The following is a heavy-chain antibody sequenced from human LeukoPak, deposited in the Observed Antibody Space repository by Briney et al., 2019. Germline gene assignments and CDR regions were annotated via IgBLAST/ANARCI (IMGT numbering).Heavy chain of an antibody. D-gene: IGHD2-2*01. CDR3: AREKYCSSTSCSLDYYYYYYMDV. CDR2: IKQDGSEK. Sequence: PGGSLRLSCAASGFTFSSYWMSWVRQAPGKGLEWVANIKQDGSEKYYVDSVKGRFTISRDNAKNSLYLQTNSLRAEDTAVYYCAREKYCSSTSCSLDYYYYYYMDVWGKGTTVTVSS. CDR1: GFTFSSYW. V-gene: IGHV3-7*01. J-gene: IGHJ6*03.